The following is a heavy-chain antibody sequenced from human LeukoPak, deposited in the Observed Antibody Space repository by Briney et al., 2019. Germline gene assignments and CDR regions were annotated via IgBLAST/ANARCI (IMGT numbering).Heavy chain of an antibody. V-gene: IGHV4-34*01. CDR1: GGSLSGYY. D-gene: IGHD2-2*01. CDR2: IDHSGIT. Sequence: SETLSLTCDVYGGSLSGYYWSWVRHSPEKGLEWIGQIDHSGITDYNPSLKSRVIISVDTSKSQLSLKMHSVTAADTAVYYCARGVVPGAVVGFDPWGQGTLVTVSS. CDR3: ARGVVPGAVVGFDP. J-gene: IGHJ5*02.